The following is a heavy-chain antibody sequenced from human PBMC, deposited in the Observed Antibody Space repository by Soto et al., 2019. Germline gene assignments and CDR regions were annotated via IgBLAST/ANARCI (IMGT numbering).Heavy chain of an antibody. CDR1: GGSISSGDYY. V-gene: IGHV4-30-4*01. CDR2: IYYSGST. CDR3: ARCASSCSLGF. Sequence: SETLSLTCTVSGGSISSGDYYWSWIRQPPGKGLEWIGYIYYSGSTYYNPSLMSRVTISVDTSKNQFSLKLSSVTAAYTAVYYCARCASSCSLGFWGQGTLVTVS. D-gene: IGHD2-15*01. J-gene: IGHJ4*02.